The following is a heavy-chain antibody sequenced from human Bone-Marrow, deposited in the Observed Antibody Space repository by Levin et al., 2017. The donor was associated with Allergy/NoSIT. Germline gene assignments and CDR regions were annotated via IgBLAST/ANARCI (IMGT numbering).Heavy chain of an antibody. CDR1: GYRFTNYW. CDR3: ARHGGCSRTSCYNWFDP. Sequence: GESLKISCKGSGYRFTNYWIAWVRQRPGKGLEWMGIINPGDSDTRYSPSFQGQVTISVDKSISTAYLQWRSLKASDTAMYYCARHGGCSRTSCYNWFDPWGQGTLVTVSS. D-gene: IGHD2-2*01. J-gene: IGHJ5*02. CDR2: INPGDSDT. V-gene: IGHV5-51*01.